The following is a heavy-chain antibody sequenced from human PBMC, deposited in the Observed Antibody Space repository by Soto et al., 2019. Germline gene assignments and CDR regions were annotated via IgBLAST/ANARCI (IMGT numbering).Heavy chain of an antibody. J-gene: IGHJ6*02. CDR3: ARDPNRALTYNYYGMDV. CDR1: GYTFTSYY. Sequence: QVQLVQSGAEVKKPGASVKVSCKASGYTFTSYYIHWVRQAPGQGLEWMGIINPGGGSTSYAQKFRGRVTVSRDTSTSTVYMERSSLRSEDTAVYYCARDPNRALTYNYYGMDVWGQGTTVTVSS. CDR2: INPGGGST. V-gene: IGHV1-46*01.